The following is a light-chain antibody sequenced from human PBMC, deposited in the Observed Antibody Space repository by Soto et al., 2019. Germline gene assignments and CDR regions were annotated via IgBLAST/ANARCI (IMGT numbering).Light chain of an antibody. CDR3: QQRSNWT. CDR1: QSVSNNY. Sequence: ERVMTQSPATLSVSPGERSTLSCRASQSVSNNYLAWYQQKPGQAPRLLIYDASNRATGIPARFSGSGSGTDFTLTISSLEPEDFAVYYCQQRSNWTFGQGTKVDI. J-gene: IGKJ1*01. CDR2: DAS. V-gene: IGKV3-11*01.